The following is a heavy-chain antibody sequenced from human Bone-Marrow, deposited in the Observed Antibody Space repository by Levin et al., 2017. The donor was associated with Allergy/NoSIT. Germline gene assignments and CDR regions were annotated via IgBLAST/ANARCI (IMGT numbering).Heavy chain of an antibody. CDR1: GFTFTTYG. CDR3: ARGNFPDYDYGMDV. V-gene: IGHV1-18*01. Sequence: ASVKVSCKASGFTFTTYGLTWVRQAPGRGLEWMGWVSAYSGNTNYALNLQDRVTMTTDTATNTAYMELSSLRSDDTAIYYCARGNFPDYDYGMDVWGQGTTVVVSS. CDR2: VSAYSGNT. J-gene: IGHJ6*02. D-gene: IGHD1-1*01.